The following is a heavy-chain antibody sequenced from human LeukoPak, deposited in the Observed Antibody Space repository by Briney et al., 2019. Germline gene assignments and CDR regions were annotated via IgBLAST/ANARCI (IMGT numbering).Heavy chain of an antibody. V-gene: IGHV3-15*01. D-gene: IGHD3-3*01. Sequence: GGSLRLSCAASGFTFSSYAMSWVRQAPGKGLEWVGRIKSKTDGGTTDYAAPVKGRFTISRDDSKNTLYLQMNSLKTEDTAVYYCTTAPYDFWSGYYGFDYYYMDVWGKGTTVTVSS. J-gene: IGHJ6*03. CDR1: GFTFSSYA. CDR2: IKSKTDGGTT. CDR3: TTAPYDFWSGYYGFDYYYMDV.